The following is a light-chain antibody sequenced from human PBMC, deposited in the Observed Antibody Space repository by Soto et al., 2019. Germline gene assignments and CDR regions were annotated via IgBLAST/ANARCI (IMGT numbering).Light chain of an antibody. J-gene: IGKJ2*02. Sequence: DIVMTQSPDSLAVSLGERATINCKSSQSVLYSSNNKNYLAWYQQKPGQPPKLLIYWASTRESGVPDRFSGSGYGTDFTLTISSLKAEDVAVYYSQSTFGQGTKLEIK. V-gene: IGKV4-1*01. CDR1: QSVLYSSNNKNY. CDR3: QST. CDR2: WAS.